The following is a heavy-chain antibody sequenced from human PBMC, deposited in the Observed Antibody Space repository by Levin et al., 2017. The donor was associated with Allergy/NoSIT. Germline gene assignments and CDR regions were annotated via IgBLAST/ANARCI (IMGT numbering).Heavy chain of an antibody. D-gene: IGHD3-10*01. Sequence: PGGSLRLSCAASGFTFSTYSMTWVRQAPGKGLEWISYISTTSSAMYYADSVKGRFTISRDNAKNSLYLQMNSLRVEDTAVYYCGSYASGSYPDCWGQGTLVTVSS. V-gene: IGHV3-48*01. CDR2: ISTTSSAM. CDR1: GFTFSTYS. J-gene: IGHJ4*02. CDR3: GSYASGSYPDC.